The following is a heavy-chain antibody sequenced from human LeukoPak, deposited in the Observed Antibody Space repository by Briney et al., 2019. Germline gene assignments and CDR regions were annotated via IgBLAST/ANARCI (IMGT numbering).Heavy chain of an antibody. CDR3: ARDLVTVTKGFDI. CDR2: ISYIGTT. J-gene: IGHJ3*02. Sequence: PSETLSLTCAVSGDSFSSHYWTWIRQPPGRGLEWIGYISYIGTTNYNPSLKSRVTISIDTSKNQFSLKLSSVTTADTAAYYCARDLVTVTKGFDIWGLGTMVSVSS. CDR1: GDSFSSHY. V-gene: IGHV4-59*11. D-gene: IGHD4-17*01.